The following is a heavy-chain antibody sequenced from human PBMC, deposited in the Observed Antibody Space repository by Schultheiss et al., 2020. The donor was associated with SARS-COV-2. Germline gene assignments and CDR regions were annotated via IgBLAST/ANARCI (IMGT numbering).Heavy chain of an antibody. V-gene: IGHV4-34*01. CDR2: IYYSGST. J-gene: IGHJ3*02. D-gene: IGHD5-24*01. CDR3: ARGGRRWLQRRTYTNAFDI. CDR1: GGSFSGYY. Sequence: SQTLSLTCAVYGGSFSGYYWSWIRQHPGKGLEWIGYIYYSGSTYYNPSLKSRVTISVDTSKNQFSLKLSSVTAADTAVYYCARGGRRWLQRRTYTNAFDIWGQGTMVTVSS.